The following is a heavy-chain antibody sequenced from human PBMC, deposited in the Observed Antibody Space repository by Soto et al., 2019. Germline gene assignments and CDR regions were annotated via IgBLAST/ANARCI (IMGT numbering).Heavy chain of an antibody. CDR3: ARHSGSYYRMYNWFDP. CDR1: SGPISSSNW. CDR2: IYHSGST. D-gene: IGHD3-10*01. V-gene: IGHV4-4*02. J-gene: IGHJ5*02. Sequence: SETLSLTCAVSSGPISSSNWWSWVRQPPGKGLEWIGEIYHSGSTNYNPSLKSRVTISVDKSKNQFSLKLSSATAADTAVYYCARHSGSYYRMYNWFDPWGQGTLVTVSS.